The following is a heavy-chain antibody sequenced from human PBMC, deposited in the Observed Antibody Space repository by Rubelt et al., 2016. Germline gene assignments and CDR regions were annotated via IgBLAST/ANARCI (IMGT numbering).Heavy chain of an antibody. CDR2: ISGSRGST. D-gene: IGHD2-8*01. Sequence: GLEWVSSISGSRGSTYYADSVKGRFTISRDNAKNSLYLQMNSLRVEDTAVYYCARRGTTYCTDVSCNPNWFDPWGQGTLVTVSS. V-gene: IGHV3-11*01. CDR3: ARRGTTYCTDVSCNPNWFDP. J-gene: IGHJ5*02.